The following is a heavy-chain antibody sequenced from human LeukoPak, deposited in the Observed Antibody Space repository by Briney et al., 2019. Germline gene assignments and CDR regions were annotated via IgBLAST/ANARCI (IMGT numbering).Heavy chain of an antibody. CDR3: ARLSRFDSRSVYYDYVWGSYRWNTNNFDY. J-gene: IGHJ4*02. Sequence: SETLSLTCAVYGGSFSGYYWSWIRQPPGKGLEWIGEINHSGSTNYNPSLKSRVTISVDTSKNQFSLKLSSVTAADTAVYYCARLSRFDSRSVYYDYVWGSYRWNTNNFDYWGQGTLVTVSS. CDR1: GGSFSGYY. D-gene: IGHD3-16*02. V-gene: IGHV4-34*01. CDR2: INHSGST.